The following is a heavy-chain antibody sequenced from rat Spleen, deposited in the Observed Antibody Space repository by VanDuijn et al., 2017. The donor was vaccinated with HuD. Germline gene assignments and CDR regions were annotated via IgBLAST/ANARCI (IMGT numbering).Heavy chain of an antibody. D-gene: IGHD4-3*01. CDR1: GFSLTSFN. J-gene: IGHJ2*01. CDR3: AKDWSYNSGFDY. V-gene: IGHV2-41*01. CDR2: IWNTGGT. Sequence: QVQLKESGPGLVQPSQTLSLTCTVAGFSLTSFNVHWVRQPPGKGLEWMGVIWNTGGTRYNSALKSRLSINKDTSKSQVFLKMNSLQTEDTATYFCAKDWSYNSGFDYWGQGVMVTVSS.